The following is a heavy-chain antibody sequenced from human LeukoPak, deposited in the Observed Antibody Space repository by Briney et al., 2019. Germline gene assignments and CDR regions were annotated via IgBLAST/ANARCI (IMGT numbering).Heavy chain of an antibody. D-gene: IGHD4-17*01. CDR2: IYPGDSNT. CDR3: ARRIGYGHRYYFDY. V-gene: IGHV5-51*01. J-gene: IGHJ4*02. Sequence: GESLKISCQASGYSFTSYWIAWMRQVPGKGLEWMAIIYPGDSNTKYSPSFQGRLTIAADKSISTAYLQWSSLEASDTAMYYCARRIGYGHRYYFDYWGQGTLVTVSS. CDR1: GYSFTSYW.